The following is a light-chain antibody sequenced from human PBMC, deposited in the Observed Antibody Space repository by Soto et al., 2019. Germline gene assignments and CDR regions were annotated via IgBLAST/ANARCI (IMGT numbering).Light chain of an antibody. J-gene: IGLJ2*01. Sequence: ALTQPPSASGSPGQSVTLSCTGTSSDVGGYNYVSWYQQHPGKAPKLMIYEVSKRPSGVPDRFSGSKSGNTASLTVSGLQAEDEADYYCSSYAGHVVFGGGTKLTVL. CDR1: SSDVGGYNY. CDR3: SSYAGHVV. CDR2: EVS. V-gene: IGLV2-8*01.